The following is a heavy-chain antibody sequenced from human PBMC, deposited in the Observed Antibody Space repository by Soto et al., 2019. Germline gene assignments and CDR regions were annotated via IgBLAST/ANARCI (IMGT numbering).Heavy chain of an antibody. Sequence: GGSLRLSCAASGFTFSSYGMHWVRQAPGKGLEWVAVIWYDGSNKYYADSVKGRFTISRDNSKNTLYLQMNSLRAEDTAIYYCAKGAHIAVAGTPPGYWGQGTLVTVSS. CDR2: IWYDGSNK. V-gene: IGHV3-33*06. J-gene: IGHJ4*02. CDR3: AKGAHIAVAGTPPGY. D-gene: IGHD6-19*01. CDR1: GFTFSSYG.